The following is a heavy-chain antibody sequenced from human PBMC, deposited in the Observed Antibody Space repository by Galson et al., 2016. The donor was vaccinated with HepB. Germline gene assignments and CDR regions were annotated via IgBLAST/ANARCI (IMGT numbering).Heavy chain of an antibody. CDR1: GFTVSSNY. CDR2: GYSDGST. CDR3: AKNKATARVWGHYYYYMDV. Sequence: SLRLSCAASGFTVSSNYLSWVRQAPGKGLEWVSIGYSDGSTYYSDSVRGRFTISGDNSNNIVYLQMNSLRAEDTAVYFCAKNKATARVWGHYYYYMDVWGKGTTVTVSS. D-gene: IGHD3-16*01. J-gene: IGHJ6*03. V-gene: IGHV3-53*01.